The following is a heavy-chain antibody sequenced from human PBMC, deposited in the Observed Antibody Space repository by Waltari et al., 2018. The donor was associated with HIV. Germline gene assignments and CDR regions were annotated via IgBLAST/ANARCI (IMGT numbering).Heavy chain of an antibody. CDR1: GCSLSSYY. J-gene: IGHJ6*02. V-gene: IGHV4-59*01. CDR2: IYYSGST. CDR3: ARDHSKGKGLYYYYGMDV. Sequence: QVQLQESGPGLVKPSATLSLPCTVSGCSLSSYYWSWIPQPPGKGLEWIGYIYYSGSTNYNPSLKSRVTISVDTSKNQFSLKLSSVTAADTAVYYCARDHSKGKGLYYYYGMDVWGQGTTVTVSS. D-gene: IGHD4-4*01.